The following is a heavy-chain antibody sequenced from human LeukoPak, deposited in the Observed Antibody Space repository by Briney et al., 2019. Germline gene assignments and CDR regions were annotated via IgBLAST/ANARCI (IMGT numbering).Heavy chain of an antibody. CDR1: GFTFSDYY. D-gene: IGHD1-7*01. J-gene: IGHJ3*02. CDR3: ERDFGLTGTKRSFDI. V-gene: IGHV3-11*01. Sequence: SGGSLRLSCAASGFTFSDYYMGWIRQAPGKGLEWLSYISGSGTTMYYADSVKGRFTISRDNAKNSLDLQMNSLRAEDTAVYYCERDFGLTGTKRSFDIWGQGTMVTVSS. CDR2: ISGSGTTM.